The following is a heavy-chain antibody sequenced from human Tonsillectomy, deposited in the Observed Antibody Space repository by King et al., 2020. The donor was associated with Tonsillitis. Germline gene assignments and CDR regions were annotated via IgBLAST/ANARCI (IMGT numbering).Heavy chain of an antibody. V-gene: IGHV1-2*02. D-gene: IGHD3-10*01. CDR1: GYTFTDYH. J-gene: IGHJ5*02. CDR3: SSETGVYVS. Sequence: QLVQSGTEVKVPGASVTVSCKTSGYTFTDYHIYWIRQTPGQGLEWMGWINGNSGSTNYAQNLQGRVTLTRDTTTNTAYMDLRSLRSDETAIYYCSSETGVYVSWGQGTLGTVSP. CDR2: INGNSGST.